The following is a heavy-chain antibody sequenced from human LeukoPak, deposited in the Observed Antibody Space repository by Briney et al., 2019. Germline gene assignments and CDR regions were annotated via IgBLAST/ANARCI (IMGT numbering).Heavy chain of an antibody. CDR3: AKESYSYGYDY. J-gene: IGHJ4*02. CDR1: GFTFSSYA. V-gene: IGHV3-30-3*01. Sequence: GGSLRLSCAASGFTFSSYAMHWVRQAPGKGLEWVAVISYDGSNKYYADSVKGRFTISRDNSKNTLFLQMNSLRGEDTAVYYCAKESYSYGYDYWGQGTLVTVSS. CDR2: ISYDGSNK. D-gene: IGHD5-18*01.